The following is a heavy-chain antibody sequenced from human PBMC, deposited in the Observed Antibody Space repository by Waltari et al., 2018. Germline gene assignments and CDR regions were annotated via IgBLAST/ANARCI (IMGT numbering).Heavy chain of an antibody. CDR1: GGTFSSYA. J-gene: IGHJ4*02. CDR2: IIPIFGTA. D-gene: IGHD3-9*01. V-gene: IGHV1-69*01. Sequence: QVQLVQSGAEVKKPGSSVKVSCKASGGTFSSYAIRWVRQAPGQGLEWMGGIIPIFGTANYAQKFQGRVTITADESTSTAYMELSSLRSEDTAVYYCARGHVLRYFDWLSPSYPIDYWGQGTLVTVSS. CDR3: ARGHVLRYFDWLSPSYPIDY.